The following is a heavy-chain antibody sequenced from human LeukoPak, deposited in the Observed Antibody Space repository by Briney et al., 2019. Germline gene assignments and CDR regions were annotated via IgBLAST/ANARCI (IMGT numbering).Heavy chain of an antibody. Sequence: PSETLSLTCTVSGGSITSTGYYWDWIRQPTGKELEWIGNFYYSGITYYNPSLRSRVTISVDTSKNQFSLKLSSVTAADTAVYYCASHHSGASPSGAFDIWGHGTMVTVSS. V-gene: IGHV4-39*01. CDR2: FYYSGIT. CDR3: ASHHSGASPSGAFDI. D-gene: IGHD5-12*01. CDR1: GGSITSTGYY. J-gene: IGHJ3*02.